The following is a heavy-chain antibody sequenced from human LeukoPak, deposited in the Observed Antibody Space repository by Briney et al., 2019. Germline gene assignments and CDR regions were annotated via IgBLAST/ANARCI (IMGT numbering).Heavy chain of an antibody. Sequence: GGSLRLSCAASGFTFSSYEMNWVRQAPGKGLEWVSYISSSGSTIYYADSVKGRFTISRDNAKNSLYLQMNSLRAEDTAVYYCARAGFNWNPYYFDYWGQGTLVTVSS. CDR1: GFTFSSYE. J-gene: IGHJ4*02. CDR3: ARAGFNWNPYYFDY. D-gene: IGHD1-20*01. CDR2: ISSSGSTI. V-gene: IGHV3-48*03.